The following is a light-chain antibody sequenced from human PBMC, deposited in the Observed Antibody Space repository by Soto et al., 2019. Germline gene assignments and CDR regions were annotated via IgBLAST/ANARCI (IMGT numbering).Light chain of an antibody. V-gene: IGLV2-8*01. CDR2: EVN. CDR3: SSYGGSNNLV. CDR1: SSDVGGYNY. Sequence: QSALTQPPSASGSPGQSVTISCTGTSSDVGGYNYVSWYQQHPGKVPKLMIYEVNKRPSGVPDRFSGSKSGNTASPTVSGLQAEDEADYYCSSYGGSNNLVFGGGTKLTVL. J-gene: IGLJ2*01.